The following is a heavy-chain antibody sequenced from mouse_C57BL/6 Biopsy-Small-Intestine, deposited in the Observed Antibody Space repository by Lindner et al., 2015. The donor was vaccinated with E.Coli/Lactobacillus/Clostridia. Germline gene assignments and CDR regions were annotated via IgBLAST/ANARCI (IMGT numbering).Heavy chain of an antibody. D-gene: IGHD1-1*01. CDR3: ARSYYGSRYYAMDY. CDR2: IDPEDGET. V-gene: IGHV14-2*01. Sequence: VQLQESGAELVKPGASVKLSCTASGFIIKDYYMHWLKQRTEQGLEWIGRIDPEDGETEYAPRFQGKATIAADTSSNTAYLQLSGLTSEDTAVYYCARSYYGSRYYAMDYWGQGTSVTVSS. J-gene: IGHJ4*01. CDR1: GFIIKDYY.